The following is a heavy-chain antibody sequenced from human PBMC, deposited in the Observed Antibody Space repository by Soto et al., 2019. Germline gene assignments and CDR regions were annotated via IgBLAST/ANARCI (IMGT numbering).Heavy chain of an antibody. CDR1: GFTFSSYG. J-gene: IGHJ6*02. Sequence: QVQLVESGGGVVQPGRSLRLSCAASGFTFSSYGMHWVRQAPGKGLEWVAVIWYDGSNKYYADSVKGRFTISRDNSKNTLYLQMNSLRAEDTAVHYCATESPGYGMYVWGQGTTVTVSS. CDR3: ATESPGYGMYV. CDR2: IWYDGSNK. V-gene: IGHV3-33*01.